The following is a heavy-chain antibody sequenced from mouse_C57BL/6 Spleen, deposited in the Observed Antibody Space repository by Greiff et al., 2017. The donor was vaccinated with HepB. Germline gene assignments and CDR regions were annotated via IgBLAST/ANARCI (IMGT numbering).Heavy chain of an antibody. V-gene: IGHV14-1*01. CDR2: IDPEDGDT. Sequence: EVQLQQSGAELVRPGASVKLSCTASGFNIKDYYMHWVKQRPEQGLEWIGRIDPEDGDTEYTPKFQGKATMTADTSSNTAYLKLSSLTTEDTAFYYCTPYDYGFADWGQGTLFTVSA. J-gene: IGHJ3*01. D-gene: IGHD2-4*01. CDR3: TPYDYGFAD. CDR1: GFNIKDYY.